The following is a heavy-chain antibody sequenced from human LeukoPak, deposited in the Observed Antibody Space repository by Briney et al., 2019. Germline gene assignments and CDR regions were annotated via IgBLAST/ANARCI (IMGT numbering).Heavy chain of an antibody. CDR2: IYYSGST. J-gene: IGHJ5*02. CDR1: GSSISSYY. D-gene: IGHD3-9*01. V-gene: IGHV4-59*01. Sequence: KPSETLSLTCTVSGSSISSYYWSRIRQPPGKGLEWIGYIYYSGSTNYNPSLKSRVTISVDTSKNQFSLKLSSVTAADTAVYYCARAMVNYDILTGRSVWFDPWGQGTLVTVSS. CDR3: ARAMVNYDILTGRSVWFDP.